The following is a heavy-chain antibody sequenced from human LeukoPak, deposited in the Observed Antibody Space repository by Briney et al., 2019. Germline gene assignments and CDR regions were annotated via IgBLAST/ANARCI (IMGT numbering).Heavy chain of an antibody. CDR2: IYSGGST. D-gene: IGHD3-22*01. CDR3: ARDYYDSSGYNRYYGMDV. J-gene: IGHJ6*02. CDR1: GFTVSSNY. Sequence: GGSLRLSCAASGFTVSSNYMSWVRQAPGKGLEWVSVIYSGGSTYYADSVKGRFTISRDNSKNTLYLQMNSLRAEDTAVYYCARDYYDSSGYNRYYGMDVWGRGTTVTVSS. V-gene: IGHV3-66*02.